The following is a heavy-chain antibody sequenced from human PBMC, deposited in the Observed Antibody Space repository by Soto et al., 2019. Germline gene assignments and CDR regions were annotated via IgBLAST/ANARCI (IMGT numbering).Heavy chain of an antibody. D-gene: IGHD6-13*01. CDR3: ARDRDNSNWPNFDY. J-gene: IGHJ4*02. CDR2: VIPIFDVT. Sequence: QVQLVQSGSEVKKPGSSVKVSCKASGGTFSIYTISWVRQAPGQGLEWMGRVIPIFDVTSYAQRVQGRVTITADKSTTPAYRGLSSLRSEDTAVYYCARDRDNSNWPNFDYWGQGTLVTVSS. CDR1: GGTFSIYT. V-gene: IGHV1-69*02.